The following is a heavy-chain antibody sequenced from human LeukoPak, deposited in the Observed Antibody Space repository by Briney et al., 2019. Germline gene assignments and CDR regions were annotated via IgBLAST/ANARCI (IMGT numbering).Heavy chain of an antibody. V-gene: IGHV3-33*03. CDR3: ASMTTVTLDDAFDL. CDR2: IWYDGSKT. Sequence: PGGSLRLSCAASGFIFSSYGMHRVRQAPGKGLEWVALIWYDGSKTNHADSVKGRFTISRDNSMNTLYLQMDSLRADDTAMYYCASMTTVTLDDAFDLWGQGTMVTVSS. D-gene: IGHD4-17*01. J-gene: IGHJ3*01. CDR1: GFIFSSYG.